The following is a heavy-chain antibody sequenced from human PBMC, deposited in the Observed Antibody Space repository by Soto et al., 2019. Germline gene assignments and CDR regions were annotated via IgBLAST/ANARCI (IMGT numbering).Heavy chain of an antibody. D-gene: IGHD2-15*01. CDR1: GFTFSSYA. Sequence: QVQLVESGGGVVQPGRSLRLSCAASGFTFSSYAMHWVRQAPGKGLEWVAVISYDGSKKYYADSVKGRFTISRDNSKNTLDLQMNSLRAEDTAVYYCARVPSSSGRAHFDYWGQGTLVPVSS. CDR3: ARVPSSSGRAHFDY. CDR2: ISYDGSKK. V-gene: IGHV3-30-3*01. J-gene: IGHJ4*02.